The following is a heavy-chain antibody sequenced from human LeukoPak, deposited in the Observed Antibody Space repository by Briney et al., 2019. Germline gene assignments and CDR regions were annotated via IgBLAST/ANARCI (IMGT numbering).Heavy chain of an antibody. CDR2: ISYDGSNK. J-gene: IGHJ4*02. CDR3: ARAYCSGGSCWGYFDY. D-gene: IGHD2-15*01. Sequence: GGSLRLSCAASGFTFSSYAMHWVRQAPGKGLEWVAVISYDGSNKYYADSVKGRFTISRDNSKSTLYLQMNSLRAEDTAVYYCARAYCSGGSCWGYFDYWGQGTLVTVSS. CDR1: GFTFSSYA. V-gene: IGHV3-30-3*01.